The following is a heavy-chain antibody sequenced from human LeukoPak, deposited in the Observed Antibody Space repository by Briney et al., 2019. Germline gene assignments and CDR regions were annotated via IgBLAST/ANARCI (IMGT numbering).Heavy chain of an antibody. J-gene: IGHJ4*02. CDR3: AKGVVVAPDVTPFDY. CDR1: GFTFDDYA. V-gene: IGHV3-23*01. Sequence: GGSLRLSCAASGFTFDDYAMSWVRQAPGKGLEWVSGISGRGASKYYADSVKGRFTISRDNSKNTLYLQMNSLRAEDTAVYYCAKGVVVAPDVTPFDYWGQGTLVTVSS. CDR2: ISGRGASK. D-gene: IGHD2-2*01.